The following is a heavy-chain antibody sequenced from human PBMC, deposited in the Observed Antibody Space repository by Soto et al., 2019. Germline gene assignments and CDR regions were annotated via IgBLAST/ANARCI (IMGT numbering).Heavy chain of an antibody. V-gene: IGHV2-26*01. D-gene: IGHD6-13*01. Sequence: QVTLKESGPVLVKPTETLTLTCTVSWFSLSNGRMGVSWIRQPPGKALEWLAHIYSNDEKSYNASLKNRLTISKDTAKSQVVLTMTNMDPVDTATYYCARNVEGSSWSVFRWFDPWGQGTLVTVSS. J-gene: IGHJ5*02. CDR2: IYSNDEK. CDR3: ARNVEGSSWSVFRWFDP. CDR1: WFSLSNGRMG.